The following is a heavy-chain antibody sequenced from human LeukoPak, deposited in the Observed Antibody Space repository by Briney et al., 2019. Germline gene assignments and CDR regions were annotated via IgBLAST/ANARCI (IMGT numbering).Heavy chain of an antibody. CDR3: ARESKGRSKIDY. D-gene: IGHD4-17*01. Sequence: GGSLRLSCAASGFTFSGYWMSWVRQAPGKGLEWVANINKDGSERYNVDSVKGRFTISRDNAKKSLYLQMNSLRAEDTSVYCARESKGRSKIDYWGQGTLVTVSS. CDR1: GFTFSGYW. J-gene: IGHJ4*02. CDR2: INKDGSER. V-gene: IGHV3-7*01.